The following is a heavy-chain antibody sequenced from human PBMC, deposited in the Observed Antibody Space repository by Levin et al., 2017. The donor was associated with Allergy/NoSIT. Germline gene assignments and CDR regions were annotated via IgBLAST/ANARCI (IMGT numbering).Heavy chain of an antibody. J-gene: IGHJ4*02. Sequence: GGSLRLSCAASGFTFSSYEMNWVRQAPGKGLEWVSYISSSGSTIYYADSVKGRFTISRDNAKNSLYLQMNSLRAEDTAVYYCARDGGRGAWFGDPRDYWGQGTLVTVSS. V-gene: IGHV3-48*03. CDR1: GFTFSSYE. CDR3: ARDGGRGAWFGDPRDY. CDR2: ISSSGSTI. D-gene: IGHD3-10*01.